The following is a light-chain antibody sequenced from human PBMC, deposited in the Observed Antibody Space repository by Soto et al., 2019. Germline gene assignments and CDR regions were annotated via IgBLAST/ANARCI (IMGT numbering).Light chain of an antibody. V-gene: IGKV1-9*01. CDR2: VAS. J-gene: IGKJ5*01. CDR1: QGISSY. CDR3: QQVESYPLT. Sequence: DIQLTQSPSFVSASVGDRVDITCLASQGISSYLAWYQQKPGKAPKLLMYVASTLQSGVPSRFRGSGSGTEFTLTISSLQPEDVATYYCQQVESYPLTLGQGTRLEIK.